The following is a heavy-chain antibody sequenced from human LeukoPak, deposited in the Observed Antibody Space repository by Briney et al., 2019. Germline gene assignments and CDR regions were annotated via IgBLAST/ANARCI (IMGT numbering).Heavy chain of an antibody. CDR1: GFTFSTYA. Sequence: PGGSLRHSCAVSGFTFSTYAMHWVRQAPGKGLEWVAFISYDGRNKYYADSVKGRFTISRDNSKNTLFLQMNSLRAEDTAVYYCAKGYYEIHDAFDIWGQGAMVTVSS. CDR3: AKGYYEIHDAFDI. D-gene: IGHD3-9*01. J-gene: IGHJ3*02. CDR2: ISYDGRNK. V-gene: IGHV3-30*04.